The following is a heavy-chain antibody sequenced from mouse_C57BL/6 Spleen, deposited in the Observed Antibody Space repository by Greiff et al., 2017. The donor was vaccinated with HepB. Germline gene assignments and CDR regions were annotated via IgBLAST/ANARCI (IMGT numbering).Heavy chain of an antibody. Sequence: VHLVESGPELVKPGASVKISCKASGYAFSSSWMNWVKQRPGKGLEWIGRIYPGDGDTNYNGKFKGKATLTADKSSSTAYMQLSSLTSEDSAVYFCARLRRKDWYFDVWGTGTTVTVSS. CDR3: ARLRRKDWYFDV. V-gene: IGHV1-82*01. CDR1: GYAFSSSW. J-gene: IGHJ1*03. D-gene: IGHD2-4*01. CDR2: IYPGDGDT.